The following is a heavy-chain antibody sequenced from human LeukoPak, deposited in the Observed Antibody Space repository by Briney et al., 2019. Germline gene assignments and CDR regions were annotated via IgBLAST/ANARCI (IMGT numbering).Heavy chain of an antibody. CDR1: GFTFSDYY. CDR2: INTSGSDT. Sequence: GGLLRLSCAASGFTFSDYYMSWIRQAPGKGLEWVSYINTSGSDTNYPDSVKDRFTISRDNSKNTLCLQMNSLRAEDTALYYCAKDLGPYNSGFGDFDYWGKGTGDSVSS. V-gene: IGHV3-11*05. CDR3: AKDLGPYNSGFGDFDY. J-gene: IGHJ4*02. D-gene: IGHD3-16*01.